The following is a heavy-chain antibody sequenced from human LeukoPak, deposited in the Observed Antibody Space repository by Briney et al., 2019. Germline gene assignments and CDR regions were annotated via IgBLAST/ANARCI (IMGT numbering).Heavy chain of an antibody. D-gene: IGHD2-8*01. CDR3: ARSARHCNNGVCFTDYYIDL. CDR2: INPNSGDP. J-gene: IGHJ6*03. V-gene: IGHV1-2*06. Sequence: ASVKVSCKTSGYTFTDSYIHWVRQAPGQGREWMGRINPNSGDPNYPQKFQGRVTMTRDTSISTAYMEMSSLTSDDTAVYYCARSARHCNNGVCFTDYYIDLWGKGTTVIVSS. CDR1: GYTFTDSY.